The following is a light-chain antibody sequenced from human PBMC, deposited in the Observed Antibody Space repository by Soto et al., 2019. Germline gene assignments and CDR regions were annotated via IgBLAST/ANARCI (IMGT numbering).Light chain of an antibody. J-gene: IGKJ2*01. CDR1: QSVSGW. V-gene: IGKV1-5*01. CDR2: DAS. CDR3: QEYHIHYT. Sequence: DIQMTQSPSTLSASVGDRVTITCRASQSVSGWLAWYQQKPGKAPKLLIYDASSLASGVPSRFSGSGSGTEFTLTIASLQPDDFATYYCQEYHIHYTFGQGTKLEIK.